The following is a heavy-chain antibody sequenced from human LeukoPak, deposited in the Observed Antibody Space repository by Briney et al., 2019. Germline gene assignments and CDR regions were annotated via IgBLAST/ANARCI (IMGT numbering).Heavy chain of an antibody. CDR2: ISSSSSTI. CDR3: ARDGGGSAYYDYVWGSSYYFDY. CDR1: GFTFSSCA. J-gene: IGHJ4*02. Sequence: GGSLRLSCAASGFTFSSCAMNWVRQAPGKGLEWVSYISSSSSTIYYADSVKGRFTISRDNAKNSLYLQMNSLRAEDTAVYYCARDGGGSAYYDYVWGSSYYFDYWGQGTLVTVSS. V-gene: IGHV3-48*01. D-gene: IGHD3-16*01.